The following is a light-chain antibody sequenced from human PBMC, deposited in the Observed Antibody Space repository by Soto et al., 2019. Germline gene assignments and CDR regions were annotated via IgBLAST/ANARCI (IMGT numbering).Light chain of an antibody. CDR3: QQYDNLPRS. J-gene: IGKJ5*01. CDR1: QDISNL. Sequence: DIHITQSPSSLSASVGDRVTITCQATQDISNLLNWFQQKPGKAPKLLIYDASNLETGVPSRFSGSGSGTDFTFTISSLQPEDIATYYCQQYDNLPRSFGQGTRLEIK. CDR2: DAS. V-gene: IGKV1-33*01.